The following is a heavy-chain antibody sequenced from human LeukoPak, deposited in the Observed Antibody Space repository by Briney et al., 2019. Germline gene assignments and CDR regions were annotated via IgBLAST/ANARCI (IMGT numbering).Heavy chain of an antibody. V-gene: IGHV1-46*01. CDR3: AKIAARDTGEGY. J-gene: IGHJ4*02. D-gene: IGHD6-6*01. CDR2: INPSGDST. CDR1: GYTFTSNH. Sequence: GASVKISCKASGYTFTSNHIHWVRQAPGQGLEWMGAINPSGDSTSYAPNFQGRVTVTRDTSTSTVYMELSSLRSEDTAIYYCAKIAARDTGEGYWGQGTLVTVSS.